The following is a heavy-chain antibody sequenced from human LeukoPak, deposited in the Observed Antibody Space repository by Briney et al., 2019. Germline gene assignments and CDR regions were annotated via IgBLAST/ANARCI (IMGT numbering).Heavy chain of an antibody. Sequence: SETLSLTCTVSGGSLGTYYWSWIRQPPGKGLEWIGYVHPSGSTKYNPSLKSRVTMSVDTSKNQFSLKLNSMTAADTAVYYCARHRAHCGGDCYSFDYWGQGILVPVSS. V-gene: IGHV4-59*08. CDR1: GGSLGTYY. J-gene: IGHJ4*02. CDR3: ARHRAHCGGDCYSFDY. CDR2: VHPSGST. D-gene: IGHD2-21*02.